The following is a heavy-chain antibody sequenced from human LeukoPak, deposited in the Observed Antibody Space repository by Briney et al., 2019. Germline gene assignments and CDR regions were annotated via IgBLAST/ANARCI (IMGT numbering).Heavy chain of an antibody. CDR3: AKGSRSSGYSYFDY. D-gene: IGHD3-22*01. Sequence: PGRSLRLCCAASGFTFSSYAMSWVRQAPGNELNWGSAISGSGGGTYYADSVKGRFTISRDNSKNTLYLQKNSLRAEDTAVYYCAKGSRSSGYSYFDYWGQGTLVTVSS. J-gene: IGHJ4*02. CDR1: GFTFSSYA. V-gene: IGHV3-23*01. CDR2: ISGSGGGT.